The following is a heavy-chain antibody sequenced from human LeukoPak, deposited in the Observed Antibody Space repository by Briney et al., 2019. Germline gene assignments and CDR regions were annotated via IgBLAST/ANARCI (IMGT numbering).Heavy chain of an antibody. CDR2: ISSSGSTI. CDR3: ARGPEVRSGSYYLPVY. D-gene: IGHD1-26*01. CDR1: GFTFSSYE. Sequence: GGSLRLSCAASGFTFSSYEMNWVRQAPGKGLEWVSYISSSGSTIYYADSVKGRFTISRDNAKNSLYLQMNSLRAEDTAVYYCARGPEVRSGSYYLPVYWGQGTLVTVSS. J-gene: IGHJ4*02. V-gene: IGHV3-48*03.